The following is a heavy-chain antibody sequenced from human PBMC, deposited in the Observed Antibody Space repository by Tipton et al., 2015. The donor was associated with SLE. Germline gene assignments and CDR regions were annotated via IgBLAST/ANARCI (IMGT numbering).Heavy chain of an antibody. J-gene: IGHJ3*02. Sequence: SLRLSCAASGFTVSSNYMSWVRQAPGKGLEWVSVIYSGGATYYADSVKGGFTISRDDSKNTVYLQLNNLRAEDTAVYYCTRSRGRPLASWSLEGAFDTWGQGTMVTVSS. CDR1: GFTVSSNY. D-gene: IGHD1-1*01. CDR2: IYSGGAT. CDR3: TRSRGRPLASWSLEGAFDT. V-gene: IGHV3-66*01.